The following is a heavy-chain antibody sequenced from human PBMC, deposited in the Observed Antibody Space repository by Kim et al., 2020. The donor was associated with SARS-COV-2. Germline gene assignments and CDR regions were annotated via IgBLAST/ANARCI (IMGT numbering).Heavy chain of an antibody. V-gene: IGHV3-72*01. J-gene: IGHJ3*02. CDR1: GFTFSDRY. CDR2: SRDKASDYTT. CDR3: ARGDSSGWAEAFDI. Sequence: GGSLRLSCAASGFTFSDRYMDWVRQAPGKGLEWVGRSRDKASDYTTEYAASVKGRFTITRDDSKNLVFLQMDSLKTEDTAMYYCARGDSSGWAEAFDIWGRGTMVTVSS. D-gene: IGHD3-22*01.